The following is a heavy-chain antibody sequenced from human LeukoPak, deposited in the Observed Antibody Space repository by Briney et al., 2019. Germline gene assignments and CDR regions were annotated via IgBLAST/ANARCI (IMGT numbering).Heavy chain of an antibody. Sequence: SETLSLTCTVSGGSISGYYWSWIRQPAGKGLEWIGRIYTSGSTNYNPSLKSRVTMSVDTSKNQFSLKLSSVTAADTAVYYCARSYGDYEMDYFDYWGQGTLVTVSS. CDR2: IYTSGST. D-gene: IGHD4-17*01. J-gene: IGHJ4*02. CDR3: ARSYGDYEMDYFDY. V-gene: IGHV4-4*07. CDR1: GGSISGYY.